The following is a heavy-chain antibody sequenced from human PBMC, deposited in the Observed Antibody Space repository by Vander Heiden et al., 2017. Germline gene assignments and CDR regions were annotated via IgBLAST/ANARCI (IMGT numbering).Heavy chain of an antibody. D-gene: IGHD3-10*01. V-gene: IGHV3-21*01. Sequence: EVQLVESGGGLVKPGGSLRLSCAASGFAFRIYNINWVRLAPGKGLEWVSSITRGSTNMYFADSVKGRFTISRDDAKNTVYLQMNSLRAEDTAMYYCARESGYYGSGSYSPIWGRGTLVTVSS. CDR1: GFAFRIYN. CDR3: ARESGYYGSGSYSPI. J-gene: IGHJ4*02. CDR2: ITRGSTNM.